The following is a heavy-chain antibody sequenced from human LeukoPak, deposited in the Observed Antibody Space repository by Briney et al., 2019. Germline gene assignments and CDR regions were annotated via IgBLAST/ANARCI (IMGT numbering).Heavy chain of an antibody. CDR3: AKIASVVTFYWYFDL. D-gene: IGHD4-23*01. J-gene: IGHJ2*01. CDR1: GFTFSSYA. Sequence: GGSLRLSCAASGFTFSSYAMSWVRQAPGKGLEWVSGISGTGGSTYYADSVKGRFTISRDNSKNTLYLQMNSLRAEDTAVYYCAKIASVVTFYWYFDLWGRGTLVTVSS. CDR2: ISGTGGST. V-gene: IGHV3-23*01.